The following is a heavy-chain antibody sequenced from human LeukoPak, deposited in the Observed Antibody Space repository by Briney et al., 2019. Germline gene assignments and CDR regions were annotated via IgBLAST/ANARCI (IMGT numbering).Heavy chain of an antibody. CDR1: GGSLSSGSYY. V-gene: IGHV4-61*01. CDR3: ARDDYDDSSAYSGIDY. CDR2: IYYSGST. Sequence: SEILSLTCTVSGGSLSSGSYYWTWIRQPPGKGLEWIAYIYYSGSTNYNPSLKSRATISVDTSKNQFSLKLSSVAAADTAVYYCARDDYDDSSAYSGIDYWGQGTLVTVSS. D-gene: IGHD3-22*01. J-gene: IGHJ4*02.